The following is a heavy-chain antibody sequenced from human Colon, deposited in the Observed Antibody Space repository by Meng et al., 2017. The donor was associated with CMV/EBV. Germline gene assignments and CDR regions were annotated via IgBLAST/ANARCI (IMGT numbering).Heavy chain of an antibody. Sequence: SETLSLTCNVSGYSISSGFDWAWIRQPPGKGLEWIAQIYHTGTTLYNPSLKTRVTMSVDTSKNQFSLTLTAVTAADTAVYYCSRQARDWGPGTLVTVSS. CDR1: GYSISSGFD. J-gene: IGHJ4*02. V-gene: IGHV4-38-2*02. CDR3: SRQARD. CDR2: IYHTGTT.